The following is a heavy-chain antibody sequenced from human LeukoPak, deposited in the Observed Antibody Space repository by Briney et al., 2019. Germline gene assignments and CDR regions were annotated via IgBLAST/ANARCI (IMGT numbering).Heavy chain of an antibody. D-gene: IGHD3-22*01. V-gene: IGHV1-69*01. CDR1: GGTFSNYG. Sequence: SVKVSCKGSGGTFSNYGLSWVRQAPGQGLEWMGGIIPLFGSANHAQNFQGRVTITADESTSTAYMELCSLRSEDTAVYYCARGRYHSSDYRQNYFDYWGQGTLVTVSS. CDR2: IIPLFGSA. J-gene: IGHJ4*02. CDR3: ARGRYHSSDYRQNYFDY.